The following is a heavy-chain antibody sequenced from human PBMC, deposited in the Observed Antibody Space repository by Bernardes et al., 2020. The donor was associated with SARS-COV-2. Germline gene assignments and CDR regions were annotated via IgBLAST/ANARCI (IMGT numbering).Heavy chain of an antibody. CDR2: TRDKSKSYTT. J-gene: IGHJ3*02. CDR1: GFTFSDHY. D-gene: IGHD2-15*01. Sequence: GGSLRLFCAASGFTFSDHYIDWVRQSPGKGLEWVGRTRDKSKSYTTDYAASVKGRFTASRDDSKNSAYLQMNSLKIEDTAVYYCVKRYCSGGRCYNDAFDIWGHGTMVTVSS. V-gene: IGHV3-72*01. CDR3: VKRYCSGGRCYNDAFDI.